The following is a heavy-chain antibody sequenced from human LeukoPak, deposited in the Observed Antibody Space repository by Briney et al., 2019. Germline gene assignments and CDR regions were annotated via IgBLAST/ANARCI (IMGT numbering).Heavy chain of an antibody. J-gene: IGHJ4*02. D-gene: IGHD1-1*01. V-gene: IGHV3-7*03. CDR2: INQDGSVK. CDR1: RFTFRSYW. Sequence: GGSLRLSCAVSRFTFRSYWMSWIRQAPGKGLEWVANINQDGSVKSYVDAVKGRFTISRDNAKNSLYLQMRSLRAEDTAVYYCAKVRYWNEWGQGTLVTVSS. CDR3: AKVRYWNE.